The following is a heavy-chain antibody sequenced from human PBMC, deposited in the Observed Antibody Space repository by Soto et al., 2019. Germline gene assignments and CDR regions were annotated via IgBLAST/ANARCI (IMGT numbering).Heavy chain of an antibody. V-gene: IGHV1-46*03. CDR3: SRVDPGETSPFDH. Sequence: EASVKVSCKAVGYVFTSYYIHWVRQAPGQGLEWMGWINPFDGSRMFAQSFQGRVTMTRDTSTSTVYMEVSSLRSEDTAVYYCSRVDPGETSPFDHWGQGTLVTVSS. CDR2: INPFDGSR. J-gene: IGHJ4*02. D-gene: IGHD3-10*01. CDR1: GYVFTSYY.